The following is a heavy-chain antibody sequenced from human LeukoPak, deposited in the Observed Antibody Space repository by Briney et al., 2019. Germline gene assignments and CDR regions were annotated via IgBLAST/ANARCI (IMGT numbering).Heavy chain of an antibody. CDR1: GGSISSGGYY. CDR3: ASGGGSSGPGIYFDY. J-gene: IGHJ4*02. CDR2: IYYSGST. D-gene: IGHD3-22*01. V-gene: IGHV4-31*03. Sequence: SQTLSLTCTVSGGSISSGGYYWSWIRQHPGKGLEGIGYIYYSGSTYYNPSLKSRVTISVDTSKNQFSLKLSSVTAADTAVYYCASGGGSSGPGIYFDYWGQGTLVTVSS.